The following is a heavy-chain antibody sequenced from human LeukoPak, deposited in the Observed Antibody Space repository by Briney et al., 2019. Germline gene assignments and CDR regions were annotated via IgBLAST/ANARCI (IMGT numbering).Heavy chain of an antibody. J-gene: IGHJ4*02. Sequence: SETLSLTCTVSGYSISSGYYWGWIRQPPGKELEWIGSIYHSGSTYYNPSLKSRVTISVDTSKNQFSLKLSSVTAADTAVYYCAREGDYVWGSYRDHFDYWGQGTLVTVSS. CDR1: GYSISSGYY. D-gene: IGHD3-16*02. CDR2: IYHSGST. CDR3: AREGDYVWGSYRDHFDY. V-gene: IGHV4-38-2*02.